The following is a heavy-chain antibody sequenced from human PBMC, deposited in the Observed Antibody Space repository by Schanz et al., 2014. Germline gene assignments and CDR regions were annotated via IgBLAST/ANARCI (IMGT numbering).Heavy chain of an antibody. D-gene: IGHD3-10*01. CDR2: IGGSGSDT. Sequence: EVQLLESGGGLVQPGGSLSLSCDASGFTFSSFAMSWVRQAAGKGLEWDTYIGGSGSDTYYADSVRGRFTISRDNSKNMLYLQMRADDTAVYDCAKKGGDYGSGSYLIIDDWGQGTLVTVSS. V-gene: IGHV3-23*01. J-gene: IGHJ4*02. CDR1: GFTFSSFA. CDR3: AKKGGDYGSGSYLIIDD.